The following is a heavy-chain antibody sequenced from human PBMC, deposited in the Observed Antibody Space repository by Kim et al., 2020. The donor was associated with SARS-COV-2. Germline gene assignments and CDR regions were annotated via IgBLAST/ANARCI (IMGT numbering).Heavy chain of an antibody. J-gene: IGHJ4*02. D-gene: IGHD3-22*01. Sequence: SVKVSCKASGGTFSSYAISWVRQAPGQGLEWMGGIIPIFGTANYAQKFQGRVTITADESTSTAYMELSSLRSEDTAVYYCARGGHYYDSSGYYRLDYWGQGTLFTVSS. V-gene: IGHV1-69*13. CDR1: GGTFSSYA. CDR3: ARGGHYYDSSGYYRLDY. CDR2: IIPIFGTA.